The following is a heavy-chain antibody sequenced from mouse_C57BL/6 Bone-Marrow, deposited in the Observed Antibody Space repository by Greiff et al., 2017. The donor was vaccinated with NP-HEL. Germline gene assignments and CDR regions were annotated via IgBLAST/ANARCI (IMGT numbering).Heavy chain of an antibody. Sequence: EVQLQQSGTVLARPGASVKMSCKTSGYTFTSYWMHWVKQRPGQGLEWIGAIYPGNSDTSYNQKFKGKAKLTAVTSASTAYMELSSLTNEDSAVYYCTNHYYGSSYFAYWGQGTLVTVSA. V-gene: IGHV1-5*01. CDR1: GYTFTSYW. CDR3: TNHYYGSSYFAY. D-gene: IGHD1-1*01. J-gene: IGHJ3*01. CDR2: IYPGNSDT.